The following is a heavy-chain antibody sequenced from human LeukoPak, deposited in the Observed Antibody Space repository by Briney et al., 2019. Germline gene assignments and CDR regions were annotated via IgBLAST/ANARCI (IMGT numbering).Heavy chain of an antibody. CDR3: ARGLGDFRSGYLEGTPGRRQNWFDP. CDR2: MNPNSGNT. Sequence: ASVKVSCKASGYTFTSYDINWVRQATGQGLERMGWMNPNSGNTGYAQKFQGRVTMTRNTSISTAYMELSSLRSEDTAVYYCARGLGDFRSGYLEGTPGRRQNWFDPWGQGTLVTVSS. D-gene: IGHD3-3*01. CDR1: GYTFTSYD. J-gene: IGHJ5*02. V-gene: IGHV1-8*01.